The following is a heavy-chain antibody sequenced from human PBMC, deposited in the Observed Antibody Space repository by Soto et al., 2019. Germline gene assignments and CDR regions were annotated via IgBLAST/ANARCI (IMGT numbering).Heavy chain of an antibody. J-gene: IGHJ6*02. D-gene: IGHD6-6*01. V-gene: IGHV1-8*01. Sequence: ASVKVSCKASGYTFTSYDINWVRQATGQGLEWMGWMNPNSGNTGYAQKFQGRVTITRDRSMSTAYMELSSLRSEDTAMYYCASHSSSSFYYYGMDVWGQGTTVTVSS. CDR1: GYTFTSYD. CDR3: ASHSSSSFYYYGMDV. CDR2: MNPNSGNT.